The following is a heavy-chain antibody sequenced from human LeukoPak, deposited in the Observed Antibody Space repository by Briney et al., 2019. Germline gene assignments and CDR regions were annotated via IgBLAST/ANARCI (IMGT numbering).Heavy chain of an antibody. CDR1: GFSLSTSGVG. CDR3: AHSEDYYGSVDAFDI. J-gene: IGHJ3*02. V-gene: IGHV2-5*02. Sequence: SGPTLVKPTQTLTLTCTFSGFSLSTSGVGVGWIRQPPGKALEWLAFIYWDDDKRYSPSLESRLTITKDTFKNQVVLTMTNMDPVDAATYYCAHSEDYYGSVDAFDIWGQGTMVTVSS. D-gene: IGHD3-10*01. CDR2: IYWDDDK.